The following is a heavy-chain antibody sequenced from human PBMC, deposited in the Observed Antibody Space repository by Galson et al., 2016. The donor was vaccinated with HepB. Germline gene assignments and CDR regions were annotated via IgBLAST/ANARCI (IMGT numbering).Heavy chain of an antibody. V-gene: IGHV1-69*02. CDR3: ARPSSGWANDAFDI. D-gene: IGHD6-19*01. J-gene: IGHJ3*02. CDR2: IIPLLGIP. CDR1: GGTFTTYP. Sequence: SVKVSCKASGGTFTTYPITWVRQAPGQGPECLGRIIPLLGIPKYAQKFQGRLTITADKSTSTTYMELTSLRSEDTAVYYCARPSSGWANDAFDIWGRGTMVTVSS.